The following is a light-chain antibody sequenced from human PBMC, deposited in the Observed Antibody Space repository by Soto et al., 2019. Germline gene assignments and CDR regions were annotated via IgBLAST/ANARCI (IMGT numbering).Light chain of an antibody. J-gene: IGKJ1*01. Sequence: DIQMTQSPSSLSASVGDRVTITCRASQSISSYLNWYQQKPGKAPKLLIYAASSLQSGVPSRFSGSGSGTDFTLTISRLQPEDFATYYCPQSYSTPPPFGQGTKVDI. CDR3: PQSYSTPPP. CDR2: AAS. CDR1: QSISSY. V-gene: IGKV1-39*01.